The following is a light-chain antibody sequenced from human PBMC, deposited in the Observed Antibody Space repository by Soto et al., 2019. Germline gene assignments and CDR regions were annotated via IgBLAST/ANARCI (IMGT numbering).Light chain of an antibody. CDR1: QTISSW. CDR2: KAS. Sequence: DIQMTQSPSTLSGSVGDRVTITCRASQTISSWLAWYQQKPGKAPKLLIYKASSLESGVPSRFSGGGSGTEFTLTISSLQPDDFATYYCQQYNSYSPMYTFGQGTRLEIK. V-gene: IGKV1-5*03. J-gene: IGKJ5*01. CDR3: QQYNSYSPMYT.